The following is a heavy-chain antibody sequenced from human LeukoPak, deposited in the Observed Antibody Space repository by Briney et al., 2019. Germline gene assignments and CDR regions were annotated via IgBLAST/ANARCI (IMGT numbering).Heavy chain of an antibody. V-gene: IGHV3-43D*03. CDR2: ISWDGGST. Sequence: GGSLRLSCAASGFTFDDYAMHWVRQAPGKGLEWVSLISWDGGSTYYADSVKGRFTISRDNSKNSLYLQMNSLRAEDTALYYCARSTGLDAFDIWGQGTMVTVSS. D-gene: IGHD3-9*01. CDR1: GFTFDDYA. J-gene: IGHJ3*02. CDR3: ARSTGLDAFDI.